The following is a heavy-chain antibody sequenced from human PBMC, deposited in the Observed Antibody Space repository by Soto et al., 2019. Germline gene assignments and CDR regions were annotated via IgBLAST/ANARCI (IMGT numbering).Heavy chain of an antibody. CDR1: GFTFSSYA. D-gene: IGHD4-17*01. Sequence: GGSLRLSCAASGFTFSSYAMSWVRQAPGKGLEWVSAISGSGGSTYYADSVKGRFTISRDNSKNTLYLQMNSLRAEDTAVYYCAKDFGMGAGGDYVFNYWGQGTLVTVSS. CDR2: ISGSGGST. CDR3: AKDFGMGAGGDYVFNY. J-gene: IGHJ4*02. V-gene: IGHV3-23*01.